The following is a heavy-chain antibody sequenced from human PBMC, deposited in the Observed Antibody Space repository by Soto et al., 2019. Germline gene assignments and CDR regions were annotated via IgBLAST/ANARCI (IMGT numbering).Heavy chain of an antibody. D-gene: IGHD3-16*01. CDR3: ARMYDSGVYYYGMDV. Sequence: GGSLRLSCAASGFTFSSYAMHWVRQAPGKGLEWVAVISYDGSNKYYADSVRGRFTISRDNSKNTLYLQMNSLRAEGTAVYYCARMYDSGVYYYGMDVWGQGTTVTVSS. J-gene: IGHJ6*02. CDR1: GFTFSSYA. V-gene: IGHV3-30-3*01. CDR2: ISYDGSNK.